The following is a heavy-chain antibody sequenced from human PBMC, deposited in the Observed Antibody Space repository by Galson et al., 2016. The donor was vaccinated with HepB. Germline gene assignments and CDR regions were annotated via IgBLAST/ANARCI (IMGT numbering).Heavy chain of an antibody. V-gene: IGHV1-2*06. J-gene: IGHJ5*02. Sequence: SVKVSCKASGYTFIGYFIHWVRQAPGQGLEWMGRINPNTGGTNYAQKFQGRVTMTTDASISTADMQLRGLRSDDTAVYYCARDLRFMGRGRTNWFDPWGQGTLVTVSS. CDR3: ARDLRFMGRGRTNWFDP. D-gene: IGHD3-10*01. CDR1: GYTFIGYF. CDR2: INPNTGGT.